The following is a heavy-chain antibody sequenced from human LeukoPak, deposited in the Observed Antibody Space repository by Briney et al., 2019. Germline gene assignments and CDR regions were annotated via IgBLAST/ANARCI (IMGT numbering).Heavy chain of an antibody. CDR3: AKFSPPYYYDNSGYSFDY. V-gene: IGHV3-23*01. Sequence: GGSLRLSCAASGFTFSSYAMSWVRQAPGKGLEWVSVISGSGGSTYYADSVKGRFTISRDNSKNTLYLQMNSLRAEDTAVYSCAKFSPPYYYDNSGYSFDYWGRGTLVTVSS. J-gene: IGHJ4*02. CDR2: ISGSGGST. D-gene: IGHD3-22*01. CDR1: GFTFSSYA.